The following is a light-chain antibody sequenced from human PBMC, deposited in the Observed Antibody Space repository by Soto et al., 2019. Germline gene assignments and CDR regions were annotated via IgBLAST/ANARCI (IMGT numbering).Light chain of an antibody. CDR2: SAS. CDR3: QQSYITPVT. Sequence: IQMTQSPSSLSASVGYRVTISCRASQTISRYLNSYQQRPRKAPNXLIYSASSSQSGVPSRFSAGGSGTDVTLTISSLQEEDVATYDSQQSYITPVTFCHGTKVDIK. CDR1: QTISRY. V-gene: IGKV1-39*01. J-gene: IGKJ1*01.